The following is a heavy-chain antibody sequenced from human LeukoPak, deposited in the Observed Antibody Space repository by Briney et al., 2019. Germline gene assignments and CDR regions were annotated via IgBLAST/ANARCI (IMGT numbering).Heavy chain of an antibody. Sequence: ASVKVSCKASGYTFTGYYMHWVRQAPGQGLEWMGRINPNSGGTNYAQKFQGRVTMTRDTSTSTVYMELSSLRSEDTAVYYCATTTAQQLVTYYFDYWGQGTLVTVSS. CDR3: ATTTAQQLVTYYFDY. D-gene: IGHD6-13*01. CDR2: INPNSGGT. CDR1: GYTFTGYY. V-gene: IGHV1-2*06. J-gene: IGHJ4*02.